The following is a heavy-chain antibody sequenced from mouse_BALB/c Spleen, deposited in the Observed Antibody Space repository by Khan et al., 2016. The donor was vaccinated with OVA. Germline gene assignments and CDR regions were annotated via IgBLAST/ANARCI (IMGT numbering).Heavy chain of an antibody. V-gene: IGHV1S137*01. CDR3: AREEQWVRQGGGKSNY. Sequence: QVQLKQSGPELVRPGESVKISCKGSGYNFTDYSMHWVKQSHAKSLEWIGVISLYYDNINYNPKFKDKATMTVDKSSSTAYMELARLTSEDSAIFCCAREEQWVRQGGGKSNYWGQGTTLTVSS. D-gene: IGHD2-2*01. CDR2: ISLYYDNI. CDR1: GYNFTDYS. J-gene: IGHJ2*01.